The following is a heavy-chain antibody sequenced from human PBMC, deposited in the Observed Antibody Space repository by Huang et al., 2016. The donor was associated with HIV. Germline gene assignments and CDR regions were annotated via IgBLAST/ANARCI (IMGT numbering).Heavy chain of an antibody. CDR1: GGTFHNA. CDR2: ISPICGKP. Sequence: QVQLVQSGAEVKKPGSSVKVSCKVAGGTFHNAISWVRQAPGPGLEWMGGISPICGKPNYAREFQGRVTITADESTSIAYMELSSLRAEDTAVYYCARGAPDLDSHLDHWGQGTLVTVSS. J-gene: IGHJ4*02. V-gene: IGHV1-69*13. D-gene: IGHD3-3*01. CDR3: ARGAPDLDSHLDH.